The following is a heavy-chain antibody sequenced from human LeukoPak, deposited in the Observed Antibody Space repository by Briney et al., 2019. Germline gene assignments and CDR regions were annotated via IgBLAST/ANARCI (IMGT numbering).Heavy chain of an antibody. CDR1: GFTFRSYD. CDR3: AGRYSYGFGY. D-gene: IGHD5-18*01. V-gene: IGHV3-23*01. CDR2: ISGSGGST. Sequence: GGSLRLSCAASGFTFRSYDMSWVRQAPGKGLEWVSGISGSGGSTYYADSVKGRFSISRDNSKNTLYLQMNSLRAEDTAVYYCAGRYSYGFGYWGQGTLVTVSS. J-gene: IGHJ4*02.